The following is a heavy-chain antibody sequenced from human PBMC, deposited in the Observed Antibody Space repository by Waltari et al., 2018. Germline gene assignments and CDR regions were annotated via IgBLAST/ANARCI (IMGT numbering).Heavy chain of an antibody. Sequence: EVQLVESGGGLVQPGGSLRLSCAASGFTFSSYWMHWVRQAPGKGLVWVSRIKRDGSSTSYADSVKGRFTISRDNAKNTLYLQMNSLRAEDTAVYYCARDGDYYFDYWGQGTLVTVSS. CDR1: GFTFSSYW. D-gene: IGHD3-3*01. CDR3: ARDGDYYFDY. V-gene: IGHV3-74*01. CDR2: IKRDGSST. J-gene: IGHJ4*02.